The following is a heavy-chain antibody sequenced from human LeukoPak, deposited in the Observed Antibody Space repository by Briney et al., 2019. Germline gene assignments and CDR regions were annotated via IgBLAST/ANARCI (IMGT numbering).Heavy chain of an antibody. J-gene: IGHJ4*02. D-gene: IGHD3-9*01. CDR2: IKSKTDGGTT. CDR1: GFTFSNAW. V-gene: IGHV3-15*01. Sequence: GGSLRLSCAASGFTFSNAWMSWVRQAPGKGLEWVGRIKSKTDGGTTDYAAHVKGRFTISRDDSKNTLYLQMNSLKTEDTAVYYCTSRAKVLRYFDWLGKLRNYFDYWGQGTLVTVSS. CDR3: TSRAKVLRYFDWLGKLRNYFDY.